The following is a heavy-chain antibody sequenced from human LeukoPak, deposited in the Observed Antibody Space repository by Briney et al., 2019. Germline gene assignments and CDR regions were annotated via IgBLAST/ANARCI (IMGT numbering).Heavy chain of an antibody. Sequence: SETLSLTCTVSGGSISGSSYYWGWIRQPPGKGLEWIGEINHSGSTNYNPSLKSRVTISVDTSKNQFSLKLSSVTAADTAVYYCARGFGVADLVHWGQGTLVTVSS. CDR1: GGSISGSSYY. J-gene: IGHJ4*02. D-gene: IGHD3-3*01. CDR2: INHSGST. CDR3: ARGFGVADLVH. V-gene: IGHV4-39*07.